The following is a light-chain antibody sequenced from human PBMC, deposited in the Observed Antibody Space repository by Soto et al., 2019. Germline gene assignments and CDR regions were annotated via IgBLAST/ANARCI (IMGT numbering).Light chain of an antibody. V-gene: IGKV1-39*01. CDR2: ATS. J-gene: IGKJ5*01. CDR3: QQSYKMPS. CDR1: RNVSIY. Sequence: EIPLTQSPSSLAASVGDRLTLTCRASRNVSIYLNWYQHKPGKGPTLLIHATSNLQIGVPSRFSGSGAGTEFTLTISSLEPEDFGTYYCQQSYKMPSFCQGTRLVIK.